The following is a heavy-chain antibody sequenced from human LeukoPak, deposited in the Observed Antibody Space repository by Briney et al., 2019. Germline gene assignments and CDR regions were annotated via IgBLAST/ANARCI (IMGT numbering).Heavy chain of an antibody. V-gene: IGHV3-53*01. CDR3: ARALMVATRYAFDI. D-gene: IGHD5-12*01. Sequence: PGGSLRLSCAASGFTVSSNYMSWVCQAPGKGLEWVSVIYSGGSTYYADSVKGRFTISRDNSKNTLYLQMNSLRAEDTAVYYCARALMVATRYAFDIWGQGTMVTVSS. J-gene: IGHJ3*02. CDR2: IYSGGST. CDR1: GFTVSSNY.